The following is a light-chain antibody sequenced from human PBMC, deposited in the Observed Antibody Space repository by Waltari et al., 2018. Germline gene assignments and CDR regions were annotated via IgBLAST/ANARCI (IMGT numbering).Light chain of an antibody. Sequence: DIQMTQTPSSLSASVGDRVTITCRASHGIANYLAWYQQKPGKVLKLLIYAASTLQSGVPSRFSGSGSGIHFTLTISGLQPEDVATYYCQKYNSAPWTFGQGTKVEIK. V-gene: IGKV1-27*01. CDR1: HGIANY. J-gene: IGKJ1*01. CDR3: QKYNSAPWT. CDR2: AAS.